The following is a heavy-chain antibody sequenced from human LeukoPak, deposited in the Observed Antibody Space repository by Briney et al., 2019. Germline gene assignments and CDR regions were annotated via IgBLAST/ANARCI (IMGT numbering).Heavy chain of an antibody. CDR1: GYTFTSYY. D-gene: IGHD3-10*01. CDR2: INPSGGST. V-gene: IGHV1-46*01. CDR3: ARDLHETYYYGSGSYLFDP. Sequence: LWASVKVSCKASGYTFTSYYMHWVRQAPGQGLEWMGIINPSGGSTSYAQKLQGRVTMTRDTSTSTVYMELSSLRSEDTAVYYCARDLHETYYYGSGSYLFDPWGQGTLVTVSS. J-gene: IGHJ5*02.